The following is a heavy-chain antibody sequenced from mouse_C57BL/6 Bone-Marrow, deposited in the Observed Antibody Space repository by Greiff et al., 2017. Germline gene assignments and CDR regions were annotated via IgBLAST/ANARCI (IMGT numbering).Heavy chain of an antibody. CDR2: IYPGSGNT. V-gene: IGHV1-76*01. CDR3: AIYYYGGRFAY. J-gene: IGHJ3*01. Sequence: QVQLKESGAELVRPGASVKLSCKASGYTFTDYYINWVKQRPGQGLEWIARIYPGSGNTYYNEKFKGKATLTAEKSSSTAYMQLSSLTSEDSAVYFGAIYYYGGRFAYGGQGTRVTVSA. D-gene: IGHD1-1*01. CDR1: GYTFTDYY.